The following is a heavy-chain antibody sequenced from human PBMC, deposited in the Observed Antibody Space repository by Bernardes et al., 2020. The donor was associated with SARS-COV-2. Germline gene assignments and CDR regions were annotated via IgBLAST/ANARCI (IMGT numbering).Heavy chain of an antibody. D-gene: IGHD1-26*01. CDR3: AKVGKGGSYFDY. Sequence: GGSLRLSCAASGFTFSSYGMHWVRQAPGKGLEWVAVISYDGSNKYYADSVKGRFTISRDNSKNTLYLQMNSLRAEDTAVYYCAKVGKGGSYFDYWGQGTLVTVSS. J-gene: IGHJ4*02. CDR1: GFTFSSYG. V-gene: IGHV3-30*18. CDR2: ISYDGSNK.